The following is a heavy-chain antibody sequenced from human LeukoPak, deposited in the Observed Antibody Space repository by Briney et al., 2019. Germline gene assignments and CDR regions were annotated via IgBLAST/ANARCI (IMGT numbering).Heavy chain of an antibody. CDR2: ISTTGSST. Sequence: GGSLRLSCAASGFTFSSYSMNWVRQAPGKGLEWISFISTTGSSTFYADSVKGRLTVSRDRAKNSLYLQMNSLRAEDTAVYYCARDEPGYSSGWYLDWFDPWGQGTLVTVSS. CDR3: ARDEPGYSSGWYLDWFDP. J-gene: IGHJ5*02. CDR1: GFTFSSYS. V-gene: IGHV3-48*01. D-gene: IGHD6-19*01.